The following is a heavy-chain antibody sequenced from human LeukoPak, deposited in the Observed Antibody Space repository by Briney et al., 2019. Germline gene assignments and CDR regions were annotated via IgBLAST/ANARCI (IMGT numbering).Heavy chain of an antibody. J-gene: IGHJ4*02. Sequence: SETLSLTCTVSGGSISSSSYYWGWIRQPPGKGLEWIGSIYYSGSTYYNPSLKSRVTISVDRSKNQFSLKLSSVTAADTAVYYCARGCYYGSGSESQAPFFDYWGQGTLVTVSS. D-gene: IGHD3-10*01. CDR2: IYYSGST. CDR3: ARGCYYGSGSESQAPFFDY. CDR1: GGSISSSSYY. V-gene: IGHV4-39*07.